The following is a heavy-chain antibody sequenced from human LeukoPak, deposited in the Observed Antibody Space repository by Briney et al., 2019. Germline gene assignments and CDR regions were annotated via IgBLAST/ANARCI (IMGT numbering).Heavy chain of an antibody. D-gene: IGHD2-15*01. V-gene: IGHV2-5*01. CDR2: IYWDDK. Sequence: ESGPTLVKPTQTLTLTCTFSGFSLSTSGVGVGWIRQPPGKALEWLAIIYWDDKRYSPSLKSRLTITKDTPKNQVVLTMTNMDPVDTATYYCAHTRSGGGGFGLLNWFDPWGQGTLITVSS. CDR3: AHTRSGGGGFGLLNWFDP. J-gene: IGHJ5*02. CDR1: GFSLSTSGVG.